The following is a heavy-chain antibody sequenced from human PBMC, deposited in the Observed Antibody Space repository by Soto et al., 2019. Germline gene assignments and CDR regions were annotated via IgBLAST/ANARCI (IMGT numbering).Heavy chain of an antibody. CDR2: INDSGST. CDR1: GGSFSGYY. CDR3: ARGLLLWFGELSRRGGYYSYMDV. D-gene: IGHD3-10*01. J-gene: IGHJ6*03. V-gene: IGHV4-34*04. Sequence: QVQLQQWGAGLLKPSETLSLTCAVYGGSFSGYYWSWIRQTPGKGLEWIGEINDSGSTNNNPSLKSRATILVDTPKNQFPLKLSSVTAADTAVYSCARGLLLWFGELSRRGGYYSYMDVWGKGTTVTVSS.